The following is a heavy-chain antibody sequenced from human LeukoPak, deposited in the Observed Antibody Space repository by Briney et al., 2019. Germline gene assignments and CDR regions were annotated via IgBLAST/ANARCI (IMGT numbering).Heavy chain of an antibody. Sequence: GGSLRLSCAASGFTFSSYAMSWVRQAPGKGLEWVSAISGSGGSTYYADSVKGRFTVSRDDSKNTLYLQMNSLRAEDTAVYYCAKDGGLWVSAHWGDSWGRGTLVTVSS. CDR2: ISGSGGST. CDR3: AKDGGLWVSAHWGDS. D-gene: IGHD7-27*01. J-gene: IGHJ4*02. CDR1: GFTFSSYA. V-gene: IGHV3-23*01.